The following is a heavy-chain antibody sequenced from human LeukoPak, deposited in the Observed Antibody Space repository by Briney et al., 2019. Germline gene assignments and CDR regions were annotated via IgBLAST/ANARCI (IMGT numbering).Heavy chain of an antibody. CDR2: IYTSGST. CDR3: ARAVGSGSFQTYYYYMDV. CDR1: GGSVSIYY. D-gene: IGHD3-10*01. V-gene: IGHV4-4*07. Sequence: SETLSLTCTVSGGSVSIYYWSWIRQPAGKGLEWIGRIYTSGSTNYNPSLKSRVTMSVDTSKNQFSLKLSSVTAADTAVYYCARAVGSGSFQTYYYYMDVWGKGTTVTISS. J-gene: IGHJ6*03.